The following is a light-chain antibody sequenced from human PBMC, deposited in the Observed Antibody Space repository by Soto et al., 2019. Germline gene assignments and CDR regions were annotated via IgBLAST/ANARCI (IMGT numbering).Light chain of an antibody. J-gene: IGKJ1*01. CDR1: QGISSY. Sequence: EIQLKKSPSFLSASVGDRVTITCRASQGISSYLAWYQQKPGKATKLLIYAASTLQSGVPSRFSGSGSGTEFTLTISSLQPEDFAPYYCQQLNSYLSWTFGQGTKVDSK. V-gene: IGKV1-9*01. CDR3: QQLNSYLSWT. CDR2: AAS.